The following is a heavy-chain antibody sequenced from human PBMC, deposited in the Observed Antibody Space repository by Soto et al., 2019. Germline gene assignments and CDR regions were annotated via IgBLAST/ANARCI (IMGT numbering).Heavy chain of an antibody. V-gene: IGHV4-59*01. CDR3: ARDARTAIAHYYYGMDA. CDR2: IYYSGST. CDR1: GGSISSYY. D-gene: IGHD5-18*01. Sequence: SETLSLTCTVSGGSISSYYWSWIRPPPGKGLEWVGYIYYSGSTNYNPSLKSRVTISVDTSKNQFSLKLSSVTAADTAVYYCARDARTAIAHYYYGMDAWGQGTTVTVSS. J-gene: IGHJ6*02.